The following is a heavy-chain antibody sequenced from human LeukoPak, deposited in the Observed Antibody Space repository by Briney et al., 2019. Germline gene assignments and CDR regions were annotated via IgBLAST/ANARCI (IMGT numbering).Heavy chain of an antibody. J-gene: IGHJ4*02. D-gene: IGHD6-6*01. CDR2: INSDGSST. V-gene: IGHV3-74*01. CDR3: ARGGAARPDF. CDR1: GFTFSSYW. Sequence: GGSLRLSCAASGFTFSSYWMHWVRQAPGKGLVWVSRINSDGSSTSYADSAKGRFTISRDNAKNSLYLQMNSLRVEDTAVYYCARGGAARPDFWGQGTLVTVSS.